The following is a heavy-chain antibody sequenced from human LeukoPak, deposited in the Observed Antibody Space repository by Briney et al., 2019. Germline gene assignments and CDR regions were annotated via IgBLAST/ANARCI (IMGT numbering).Heavy chain of an antibody. CDR1: VEPFSNYF. J-gene: IGHJ4*02. V-gene: IGHV4-34*01. CDR2: INHSGST. Sequence: SETLFLTCAVYVEPFSNYFWSWIRQSPGKGLEWIGEINHSGSTNYNSSLTSRVTISVDTSKNQFSLNLSSVTAADTAIYYCARGLGQYDYWGQGTLVTVSS. CDR3: ARGLGQYDY. D-gene: IGHD5-24*01.